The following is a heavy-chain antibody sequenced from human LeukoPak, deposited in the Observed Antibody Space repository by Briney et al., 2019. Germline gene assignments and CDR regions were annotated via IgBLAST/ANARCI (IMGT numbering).Heavy chain of an antibody. Sequence: SETLSLTCTASGGSISSYYWSWIRQPAGQGLEWIGRIYTSGSTNYNPSLKSRVTMSVDTSKNQFSLKLSSVTAADTAVYYCARVHCSSTSCPYYYYYYMDVWGKGTTVTASS. CDR1: GGSISSYY. D-gene: IGHD2-2*01. CDR2: IYTSGST. CDR3: ARVHCSSTSCPYYYYYYMDV. J-gene: IGHJ6*03. V-gene: IGHV4-4*07.